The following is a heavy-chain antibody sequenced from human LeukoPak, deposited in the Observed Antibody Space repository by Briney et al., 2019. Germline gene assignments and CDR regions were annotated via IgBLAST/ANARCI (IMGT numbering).Heavy chain of an antibody. D-gene: IGHD3-22*01. CDR3: AHLYYYDSSGYYPFDY. CDR2: IYCADDK. J-gene: IGHJ4*02. CDR1: GFSLSTSGVG. Sequence: SGPTLVKPTQTLTLTCTFSGFSLSTSGVGVGWIRQPPGKALEWLALIYCADDKRYSPSLKSRLTITKDASKNQVVLTMTNMDPVDTATYYCAHLYYYDSSGYYPFDYWGQGTLVTVSS. V-gene: IGHV2-5*02.